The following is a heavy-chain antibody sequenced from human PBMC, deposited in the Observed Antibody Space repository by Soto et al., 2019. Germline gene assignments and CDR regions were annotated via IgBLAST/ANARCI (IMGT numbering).Heavy chain of an antibody. CDR3: ARDHFASGSLVNWFDP. V-gene: IGHV3-30*03. CDR2: VSYDEGYK. CDR1: EFTFSNFG. J-gene: IGHJ5*02. Sequence: PGGSLRLSCAASEFTFSNFGMHWVRQAPGKGLEWVAAVSYDEGYKFYADSVKGRFTISRDNSKNTLHLQMNSLRGEDTAVYYCARDHFASGSLVNWFDPWRQGTLVTVSS. D-gene: IGHD3-10*01.